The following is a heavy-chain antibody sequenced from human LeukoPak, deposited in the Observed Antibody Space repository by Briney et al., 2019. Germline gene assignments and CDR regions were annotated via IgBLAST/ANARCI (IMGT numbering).Heavy chain of an antibody. CDR1: GFTFSSYA. V-gene: IGHV3-9*01. Sequence: PGGSLRLSCAASGFTFSSYAMHWVRQAPGKGLEWVSGISWNSGSIGYADSVKGRFTISRDNAKNSLYLQMNSLRAEDTALYYCAKAAGYSTGWYAYWGQGTLVTVSS. D-gene: IGHD6-19*01. J-gene: IGHJ4*02. CDR2: ISWNSGSI. CDR3: AKAAGYSTGWYAY.